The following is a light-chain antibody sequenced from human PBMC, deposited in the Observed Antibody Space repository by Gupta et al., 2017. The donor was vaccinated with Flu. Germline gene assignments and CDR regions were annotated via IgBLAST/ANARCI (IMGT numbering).Light chain of an antibody. V-gene: IGLV2-14*01. Sequence: SALTQPASVSGSPGQSIAISCTGTNSDIGAYNYVSWYQQHPGKAPKLMIDEGSNRPSGVSTRFSGSKSGNTASLTLAGRQAEDEDDYYGGAYGAVGVFGGGTKVTVL. CDR1: NSDIGAYNY. CDR3: GAYGAVGV. J-gene: IGLJ2*01. CDR2: EGS.